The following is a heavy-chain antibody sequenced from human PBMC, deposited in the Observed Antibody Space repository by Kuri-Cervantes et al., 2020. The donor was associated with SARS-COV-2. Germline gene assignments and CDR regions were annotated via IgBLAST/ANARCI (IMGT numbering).Heavy chain of an antibody. V-gene: IGHV3-21*01. CDR3: ARDYGSGPSGAYYYYGMDV. D-gene: IGHD3-10*01. Sequence: GESLKISCAASGFTFSSYSMNWVRQAPGKGLEWVSSISSSSSYISHADSMKGRFTISRDNAKNSLYLQMNSLRAEDTAAYYCARDYGSGPSGAYYYYGMDVWGQGTTVTVSS. CDR2: ISSSSSYI. J-gene: IGHJ6*02. CDR1: GFTFSSYS.